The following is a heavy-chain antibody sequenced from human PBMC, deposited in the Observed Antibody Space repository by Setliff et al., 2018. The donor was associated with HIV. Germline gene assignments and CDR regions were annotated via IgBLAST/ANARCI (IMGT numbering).Heavy chain of an antibody. V-gene: IGHV7-4-1*02. CDR1: GYTFTDYS. Sequence: ASVKVSCKASGYTFTDYSMNWVRQAPGQGLEWMGWINTITGNPAYAQGFTGRFVFSLDTSVSTAYLQISSLKAEDTAVYYCAREVVVAGVHYYNMDVWGKGTTVTAP. CDR2: INTITGNP. J-gene: IGHJ6*03. D-gene: IGHD2-15*01. CDR3: AREVVVAGVHYYNMDV.